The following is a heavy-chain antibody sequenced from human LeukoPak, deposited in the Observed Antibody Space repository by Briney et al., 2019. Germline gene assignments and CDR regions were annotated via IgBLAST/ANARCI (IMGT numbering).Heavy chain of an antibody. D-gene: IGHD4-17*01. CDR3: ARDRGLREVTLGVY. V-gene: IGHV1-18*01. J-gene: IGHJ4*02. CDR2: ISAYNGNT. CDR1: GYTFTSYG. Sequence: ASVKVSCKASGYTFTSYGISWVRQAPGQGLEWMGWISAYNGNTNYAQKLQGRVTMTRDTSTSTVYMELSSLRSEDTAVYYCARDRGLREVTLGVYWGQGTLVTVSS.